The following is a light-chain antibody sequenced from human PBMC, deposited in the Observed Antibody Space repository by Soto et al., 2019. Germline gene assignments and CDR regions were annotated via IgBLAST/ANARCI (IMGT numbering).Light chain of an antibody. CDR2: EVS. V-gene: IGLV2-8*01. CDR1: SSDVGGYNY. Sequence: QSALTQPPSASGSPGQSVTISCTGTSSDVGGYNYVSWYQQHPGKAPKLMIYEVSKRPSGVPDRFSGSKSGNTASLTVSGLQDEDGADYYCSSSAGSNNLVFGGGTKLTVL. J-gene: IGLJ2*01. CDR3: SSSAGSNNLV.